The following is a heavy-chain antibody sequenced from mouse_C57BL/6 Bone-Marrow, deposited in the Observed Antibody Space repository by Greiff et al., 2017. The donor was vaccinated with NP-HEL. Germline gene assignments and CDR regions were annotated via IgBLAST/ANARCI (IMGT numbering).Heavy chain of an antibody. CDR1: GYTFTSYW. D-gene: IGHD4-1*01. V-gene: IGHV1-69*01. CDR3: ARGLGPGFDH. J-gene: IGHJ2*01. CDR2: IDPSDSYT. Sequence: QVQLQQPGAELVMPGASVKLSCKASGYTFTSYWMHWVKQRPGQGLEWIGEIDPSDSYTNYNQKFKGKSTLTVDKSSSTAYMQLSSLTSEDSAVYYCARGLGPGFDHWGQGTTLTVSS.